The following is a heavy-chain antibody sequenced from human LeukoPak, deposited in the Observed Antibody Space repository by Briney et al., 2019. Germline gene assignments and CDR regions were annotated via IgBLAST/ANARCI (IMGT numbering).Heavy chain of an antibody. Sequence: ASVKVSCKASGYTFTSYAMHWVRQAPGQRLEWMGWINAGNGNTKYSQKFQGRVTITRDTSASTAYMELSSLRSEDTAVYYCASGVTVNDAFDVWAQGTMVTVSS. CDR2: INAGNGNT. CDR3: ASGVTVNDAFDV. V-gene: IGHV1-3*01. J-gene: IGHJ3*01. D-gene: IGHD1-14*01. CDR1: GYTFTSYA.